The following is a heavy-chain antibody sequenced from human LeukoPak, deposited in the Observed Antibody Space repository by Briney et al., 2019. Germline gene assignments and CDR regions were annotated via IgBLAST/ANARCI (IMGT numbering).Heavy chain of an antibody. CDR2: ISDDGSRQ. J-gene: IGHJ4*02. CDR3: VREQPGDGWSGFDY. V-gene: IGHV3-30*06. D-gene: IGHD6-19*01. Sequence: GGSLRLSCAGSGFTFGGYGMHWFRQAPGKGLEWVAVISDDGSRQHYADFLEGRVTISRDNSKNTVSLQMSSLTSEDTAVYFCVREQPGDGWSGFDYWGQGALVTVSS. CDR1: GFTFGGYG.